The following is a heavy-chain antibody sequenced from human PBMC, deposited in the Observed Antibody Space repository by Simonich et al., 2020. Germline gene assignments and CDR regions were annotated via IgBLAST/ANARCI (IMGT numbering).Heavy chain of an antibody. CDR3: ARANERDY. Sequence: EVQLVESGGGLVKLWGSLRLSCAASEFTFSSHSMNLVRQAPGHGLGSVTSMSGSNSYIYYADSARSRFTISRDNAKVSLYLHTNSLRAEDTTGDCLARANERDYWGQGPLVTVSS. CDR2: MSGSNSYI. V-gene: IGHV3-21*01. J-gene: IGHJ4*02. D-gene: IGHD1-1*01. CDR1: EFTFSSHS.